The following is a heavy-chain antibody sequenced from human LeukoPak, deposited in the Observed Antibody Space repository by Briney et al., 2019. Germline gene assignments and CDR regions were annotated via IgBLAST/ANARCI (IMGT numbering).Heavy chain of an antibody. D-gene: IGHD6-19*01. Sequence: PGGSLRLSCAASGLTFSSCGMSWVRQAPGKGLEWVSAISSSGGDTYYTDSVKGRFTISRDNSKNTLYLEMDSLRAEDTAVYYCAKGSQPVAGHGRYFEFWGRGTLVTVSS. J-gene: IGHJ2*01. CDR3: AKGSQPVAGHGRYFEF. V-gene: IGHV3-23*01. CDR2: ISSSGGDT. CDR1: GLTFSSCG.